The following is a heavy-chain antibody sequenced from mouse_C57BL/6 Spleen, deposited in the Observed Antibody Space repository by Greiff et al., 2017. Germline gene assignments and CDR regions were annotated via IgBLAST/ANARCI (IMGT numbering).Heavy chain of an antibody. J-gene: IGHJ3*01. D-gene: IGHD2-1*01. CDR3: AREGYGNSPWFAY. Sequence: QVQLKESGAELVRPGASVKLSCKASGYTFTDYYINWVKQRPGQGLEWIARIYPGSGNTYYNEKFKGKATLTAEKSSSTAYMQLSSLTSEDSAVYFCAREGYGNSPWFAYWGQGTLVTVSA. CDR2: IYPGSGNT. V-gene: IGHV1-76*01. CDR1: GYTFTDYY.